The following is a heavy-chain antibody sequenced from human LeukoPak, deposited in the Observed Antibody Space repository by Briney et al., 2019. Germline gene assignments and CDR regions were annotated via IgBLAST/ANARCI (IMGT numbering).Heavy chain of an antibody. V-gene: IGHV3-66*01. Sequence: GGSLRLSCAASGFTVSSNYMSWVRQAPGKGLEWVSIIYSGGTTYYADSVKGRFTISRDNSKNTLYLQMNSLRAVDTAVYYCASIMRDYYDSSGTLFDYWGQGTLVTVSS. CDR2: IYSGGTT. J-gene: IGHJ4*02. CDR3: ASIMRDYYDSSGTLFDY. CDR1: GFTVSSNY. D-gene: IGHD3-22*01.